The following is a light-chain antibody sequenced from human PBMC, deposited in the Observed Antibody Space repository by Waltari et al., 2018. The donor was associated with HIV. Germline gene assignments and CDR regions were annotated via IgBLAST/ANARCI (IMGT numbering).Light chain of an antibody. CDR2: DAS. V-gene: IGKV1D-13*01. CDR1: QVICRA. CDR3: QQFNDYPLT. Sequence: AIQLTQSPPSLPASVRASVTITCRASQVICRALAWYQQKPGKAPNLLIYDASILESGVSSRFSGSGSGTDFTLTISSLQPEDFASYYCQQFNDYPLTFGGGTKVEIQ. J-gene: IGKJ4*01.